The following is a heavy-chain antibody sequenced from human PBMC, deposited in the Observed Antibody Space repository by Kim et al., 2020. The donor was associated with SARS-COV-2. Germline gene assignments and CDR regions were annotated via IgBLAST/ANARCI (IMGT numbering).Heavy chain of an antibody. D-gene: IGHD6-13*01. CDR2: IYYSGST. CDR1: GGSISSGGYY. J-gene: IGHJ4*02. Sequence: SETLSLTCTVSGGSISSGGYYWSWIRQHPGKGLEWIGYIYYSGSTYYNPSLKSRVTISVDTSKNQFSLKLSSVTAADTAVYYCARAPRWPSIAAAGIHWGQGTLVTVSS. V-gene: IGHV4-31*03. CDR3: ARAPRWPSIAAAGIH.